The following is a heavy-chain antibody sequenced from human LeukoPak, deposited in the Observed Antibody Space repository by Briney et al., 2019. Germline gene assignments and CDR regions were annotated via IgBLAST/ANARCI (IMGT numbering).Heavy chain of an antibody. CDR3: ARDGHFDC. CDR1: GYTFTGYN. Sequence: GASVKVSCKASGYTFTGYNMQWLRRAPGQGLEWMGWINPNSGGTNYAQKFQGRVTMTRDTSISTAYMELSRLRSDDTAVYYCARDGHFDCWGQGTLVTVSS. CDR2: INPNSGGT. J-gene: IGHJ4*02. V-gene: IGHV1-2*02.